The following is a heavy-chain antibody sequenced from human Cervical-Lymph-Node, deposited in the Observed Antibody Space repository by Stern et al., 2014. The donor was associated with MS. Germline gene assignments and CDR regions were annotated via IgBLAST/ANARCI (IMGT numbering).Heavy chain of an antibody. Sequence: EVQLVESGGGLAQPGGSLRLSCAASGFTFSGYSMNWVRQAPGKGLEWISYINSGSSVIHYADSVKGRFTISRDNAKNSLSLQMNSLRAEDTAVYYCARRFAKGSDFWGQGTVVTVSS. J-gene: IGHJ4*02. D-gene: IGHD3-3*01. CDR1: GFTFSGYS. CDR3: ARRFAKGSDF. CDR2: INSGSSVI. V-gene: IGHV3-48*01.